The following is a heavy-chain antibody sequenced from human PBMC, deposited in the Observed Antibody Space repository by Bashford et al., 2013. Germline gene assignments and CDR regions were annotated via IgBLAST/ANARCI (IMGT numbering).Heavy chain of an antibody. CDR2: IYYSGST. D-gene: IGHD3-16*01. Sequence: SETLSLTCTVSGGSLSSYYWSWIRQPPGKGLEWIGYIYYSGSTNYNPSLKSRVTISVDTSKNQFSLRLSSVTAADTAIYFCARQDVYLDYWGQGLPVTVSS. CDR1: GGSLSSYY. J-gene: IGHJ4*02. V-gene: IGHV4-59*01. CDR3: ARQDVYLDY.